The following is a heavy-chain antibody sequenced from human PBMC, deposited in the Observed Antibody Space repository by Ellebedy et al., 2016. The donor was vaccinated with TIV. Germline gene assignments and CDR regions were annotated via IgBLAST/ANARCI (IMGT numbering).Heavy chain of an antibody. CDR1: GYTFTNYW. Sequence: GESLKISCEGFGYTFTNYWIGWVRQTPGKGLEWMGVMWPGDSDTKYSPSFQGQVTKSADKSSTTAYLQWSSLKASDTGMYYCARRPPVKSQWLARSPFDIWGQGTMVTVSS. V-gene: IGHV5-51*01. D-gene: IGHD6-19*01. CDR3: ARRPPVKSQWLARSPFDI. CDR2: MWPGDSDT. J-gene: IGHJ3*02.